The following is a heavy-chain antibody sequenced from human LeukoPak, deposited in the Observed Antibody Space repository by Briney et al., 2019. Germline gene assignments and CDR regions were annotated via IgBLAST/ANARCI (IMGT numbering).Heavy chain of an antibody. CDR1: GGSINTYY. V-gene: IGHV4-59*01. D-gene: IGHD3-16*01. Sequence: PSETLSLTCSVSGGSINTYYWTWIRLSPGKGLDWIGYIYYSGTTNYNPSLKSRVSMSVDTSRNQFSLRLSSVTAADTAIYYCARGTVQMGMGERFFDSWGQGTLVTVSS. J-gene: IGHJ4*02. CDR3: ARGTVQMGMGERFFDS. CDR2: IYYSGTT.